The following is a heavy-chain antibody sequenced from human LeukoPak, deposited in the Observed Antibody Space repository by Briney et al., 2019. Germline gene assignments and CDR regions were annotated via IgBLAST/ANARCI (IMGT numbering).Heavy chain of an antibody. D-gene: IGHD3-3*01. CDR1: GGSISDYY. J-gene: IGHJ6*03. CDR3: ARSAAYYDFWTGYYNALYYMDV. Sequence: SETLSLTCTVSGGSISDYYWSWIRQPPGKGRECIGYVYSGSTSYSPSLKSRVSISVDTSRNQFSLRLSSVTAADTAVYYCARSAAYYDFWTGYYNALYYMDVWGKGFTVTVSS. CDR2: VYSGST. V-gene: IGHV4-59*01.